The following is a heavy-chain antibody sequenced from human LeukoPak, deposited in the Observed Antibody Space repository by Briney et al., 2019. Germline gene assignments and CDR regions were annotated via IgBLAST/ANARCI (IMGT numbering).Heavy chain of an antibody. CDR2: IYTSDNT. CDR1: GGSISSYY. D-gene: IGHD4-17*01. V-gene: IGHV4-4*07. J-gene: IGHJ4*02. Sequence: SETLSLTCTVSGGSISSYYWTWIRQPAGKGLEWIGRIYTSDNTIYNPSLRSRVTMSVDTSKNQFSLKLSSVTAADTAVYYCASRYGDYVGYWGQGTLVTVSS. CDR3: ASRYGDYVGY.